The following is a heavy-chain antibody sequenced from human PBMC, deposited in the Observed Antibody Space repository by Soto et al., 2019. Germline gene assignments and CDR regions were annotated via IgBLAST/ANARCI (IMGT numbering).Heavy chain of an antibody. Sequence: PSETLSLTCTVSGGSMSSYYWNWIRQPPGKGLEWTGYISYSGSTNSNPSLRSRLTISVDTSKNQFSLKLNSVTAADTAVYFCAKSHYYGLDVWGQGTTVTVSS. CDR3: AKSHYYGLDV. V-gene: IGHV4-59*01. CDR1: GGSMSSYY. CDR2: ISYSGST. J-gene: IGHJ6*02.